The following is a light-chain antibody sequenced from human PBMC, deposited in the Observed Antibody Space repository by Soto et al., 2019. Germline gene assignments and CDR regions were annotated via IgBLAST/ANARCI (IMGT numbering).Light chain of an antibody. CDR3: QQSSSTPLT. V-gene: IGKV1-39*01. CDR1: QSISNY. Sequence: DIQMTQSPSSLSASVGDRVTITCRASQSISNYLNWFQQKPGKAPKLLIYAASTLQSGVPSTFSGSGSGTDFTLTISSLQPEYFATYYCQQSSSTPLTFGPGTKVDSK. J-gene: IGKJ3*01. CDR2: AAS.